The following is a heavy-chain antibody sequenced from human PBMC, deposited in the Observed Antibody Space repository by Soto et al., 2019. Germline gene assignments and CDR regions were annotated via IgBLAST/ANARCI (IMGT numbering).Heavy chain of an antibody. CDR2: IYYSGST. V-gene: IGHV4-39*01. Sequence: QLQLQESGPGLVKPSETLSLTCTVSGGSISSSSYYWGWIRQPPGKGLEWIGSIYYSGSTYYNPSLKSLVTISVDTSKNQFSLQVSSVTAADTAVYYCARLGYSSSAPGPIDYWGQGTLVTVSS. J-gene: IGHJ4*02. CDR1: GGSISSSSYY. CDR3: ARLGYSSSAPGPIDY. D-gene: IGHD6-13*01.